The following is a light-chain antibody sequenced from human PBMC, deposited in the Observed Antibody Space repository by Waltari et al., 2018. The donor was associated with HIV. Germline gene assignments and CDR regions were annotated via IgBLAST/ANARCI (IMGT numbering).Light chain of an antibody. CDR1: SSNIGSNT. V-gene: IGLV1-44*01. CDR3: AAWDDSLNGRVV. J-gene: IGLJ2*01. CDR2: SNN. Sequence: QSVLTQPPSASGTPGQRVTISCSGSSSNIGSNTVNWYQQLPGTAPKLLIYSNNPRPSGGPDRFSGSKSGPSASLAISGLQSEDEADYYCAAWDDSLNGRVVFGGGTKLTVL.